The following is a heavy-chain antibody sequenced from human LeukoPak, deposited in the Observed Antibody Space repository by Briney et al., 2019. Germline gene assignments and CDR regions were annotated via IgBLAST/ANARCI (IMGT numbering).Heavy chain of an antibody. D-gene: IGHD3-16*01. V-gene: IGHV3-23*01. J-gene: IGHJ4*02. CDR2: ISGSGGST. CDR3: AKLEFGGVIPPYYYYFDY. CDR1: GFTFSSYA. Sequence: PGGSLRLSCAASGFTFSSYAMSWVRQAPGKGLEWVSAISGSGGSTYYADSVKGRFTISRDNSKNTLYLQMNSLRAEDTAVYYCAKLEFGGVIPPYYYYFDYWGQGTLVTVSS.